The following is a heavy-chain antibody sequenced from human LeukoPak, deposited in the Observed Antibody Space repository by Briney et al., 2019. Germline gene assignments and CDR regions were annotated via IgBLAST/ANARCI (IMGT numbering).Heavy chain of an antibody. Sequence: GGSLRLSCAASGFTFSSYAMHWVRQAPGKGLEYVSAISSNGGSTYYANSVKGRFTISRDNSKNTLYLQMGSLRAEDMAVYYCARTRSYSNDSPFDYWGQGTLVTVSS. CDR3: ARTRSYSNDSPFDY. V-gene: IGHV3-64*01. J-gene: IGHJ4*02. D-gene: IGHD1-26*01. CDR2: ISSNGGST. CDR1: GFTFSSYA.